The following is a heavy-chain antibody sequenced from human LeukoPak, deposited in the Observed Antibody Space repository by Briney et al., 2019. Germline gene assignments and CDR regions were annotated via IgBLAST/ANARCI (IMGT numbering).Heavy chain of an antibody. D-gene: IGHD3-10*01. Sequence: PSETLSLTCTVSGGSISSGGYYWSWIRQHPGKGLEWIGYIYYSGSTYYNPSLKSLVTISVDTSKNQFSLKLSSVTAADTAVYYCAREWFGELSLFDYWGQGTLVTVSS. CDR2: IYYSGST. J-gene: IGHJ4*02. CDR3: AREWFGELSLFDY. V-gene: IGHV4-31*01. CDR1: GGSISSGGYY.